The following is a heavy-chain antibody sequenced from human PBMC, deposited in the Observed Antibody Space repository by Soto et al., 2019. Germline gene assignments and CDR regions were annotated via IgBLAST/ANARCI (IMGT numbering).Heavy chain of an antibody. Sequence: GGSLRLSCEASGFTFSIAWMNWVRQAPGKGLEWVGRIKSKSQGAATDYTTPVKGRFTISRDDSKNTLYLQMGSLKTEDTAVYYCTTAGVHSGSYNWFDPWGPGTLVTVSS. CDR2: IKSKSQGAAT. V-gene: IGHV3-15*07. J-gene: IGHJ5*02. CDR1: GFTFSIAW. CDR3: TTAGVHSGSYNWFDP. D-gene: IGHD1-26*01.